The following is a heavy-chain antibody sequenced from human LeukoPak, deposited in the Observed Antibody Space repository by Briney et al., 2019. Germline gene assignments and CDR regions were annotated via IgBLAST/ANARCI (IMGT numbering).Heavy chain of an antibody. D-gene: IGHD5-24*01. CDR1: GYSFTSYW. J-gene: IGHJ6*02. V-gene: IGHV5-51*01. CDR3: ARLGAVGGYNFGYYYHMDV. CDR2: IYPGDSDA. Sequence: GESLKISCQGSGYSFTSYWIGWVRQMPGKGLEWMGIIYPGDSDARYSPSFQGQVTISADKSISTAYLQWSSLKASDTAMCYCARLGAVGGYNFGYYYHMDVWGQGTTVTVSS.